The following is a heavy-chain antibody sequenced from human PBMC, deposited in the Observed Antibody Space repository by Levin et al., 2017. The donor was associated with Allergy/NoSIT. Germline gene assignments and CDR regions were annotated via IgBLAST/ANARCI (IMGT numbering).Heavy chain of an antibody. CDR2: ISSSSSTI. V-gene: IGHV3-48*01. J-gene: IGHJ3*02. CDR1: GFTFSSYI. Sequence: GESLKISCAASGFTFSSYIMNWVRQAPGKGLEWVSYISSSSSTIYYADSVKGRFTISRDNAKNSLYLQMNSLRAEDTAVYYCARGGGYSSGWYPGAFDSWGQGTMVTVSS. CDR3: ARGGGYSSGWYPGAFDS. D-gene: IGHD6-19*01.